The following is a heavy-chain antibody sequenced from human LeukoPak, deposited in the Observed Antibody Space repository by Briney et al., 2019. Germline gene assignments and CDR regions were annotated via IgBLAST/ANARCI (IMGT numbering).Heavy chain of an antibody. J-gene: IGHJ4*02. CDR1: GGSFSGYY. Sequence: SETLSLTCAVYGGSFSGYYWSWIRQPPGKGLEWIGEINHSGSTNYNPSLKSRVTISVDTSKNQFSLKLSSVTAADTAVYYCARHKGDYKGFDYWGQGTLVTVSS. V-gene: IGHV4-34*01. CDR3: ARHKGDYKGFDY. CDR2: INHSGST. D-gene: IGHD4-17*01.